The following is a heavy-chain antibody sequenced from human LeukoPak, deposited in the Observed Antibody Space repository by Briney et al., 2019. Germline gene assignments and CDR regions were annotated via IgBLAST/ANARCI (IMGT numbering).Heavy chain of an antibody. CDR3: ARAYSIEAVFDY. D-gene: IGHD4-11*01. J-gene: IGHJ4*02. CDR1: GGSISSYY. V-gene: IGHV4-59*08. CDR2: IYYSGST. Sequence: SETLSLTCTVSGGSISSYYWSWIRQPPGKGLEWIGYIYYSGSTNYNPSLKCRVTISVDTSKNQFSLKLSSVTAADTAVYYCARAYSIEAVFDYWGQGTLVTVSS.